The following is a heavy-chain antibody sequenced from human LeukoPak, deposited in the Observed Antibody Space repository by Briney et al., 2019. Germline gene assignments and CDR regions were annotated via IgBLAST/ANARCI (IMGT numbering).Heavy chain of an antibody. Sequence: GGSLRLSCAVSGFTVSSNYMSWVRQAPGKGLEWVSVIFVGGNTYYADSVKGRFTISRDNSKNTLYLQMNSLRAEDTAVYYCARDNAPYTTTASGLVLFDYWGQGTLVTVSS. D-gene: IGHD2-2*02. CDR3: ARDNAPYTTTASGLVLFDY. CDR2: IFVGGNT. V-gene: IGHV3-53*01. J-gene: IGHJ4*02. CDR1: GFTVSSNY.